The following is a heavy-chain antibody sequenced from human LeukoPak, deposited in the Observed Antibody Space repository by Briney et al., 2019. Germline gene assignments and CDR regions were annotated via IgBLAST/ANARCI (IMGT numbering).Heavy chain of an antibody. D-gene: IGHD2-2*01. CDR2: IYYTGST. CDR1: GDSISSDY. CDR3: ARVRGSSTKNYYCDY. V-gene: IGHV4-59*01. J-gene: IGHJ4*02. Sequence: SETLSLACTVSGDSISSDYWSWIRQPPGKGLEWIGCIYYTGSTNYNPSLKSRVTISVDTSKNQFSLKLSSVTAADTAVYYCARVRGSSTKNYYCDYWGRGTLVTVSS.